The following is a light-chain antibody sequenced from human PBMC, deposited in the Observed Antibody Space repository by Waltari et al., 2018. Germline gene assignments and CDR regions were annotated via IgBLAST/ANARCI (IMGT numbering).Light chain of an antibody. CDR1: SSDVGGYNY. CDR3: SSYTASRLYV. J-gene: IGLJ1*01. Sequence: QSALTQPASVSGSPGQSITISCTGTSSDVGGYNYVSWYQQYPGKAPKLVIHDVSSRPSGTSDRFSGSKSGNTASLIISGLQADDEADYYCSSYTASRLYVFGTGTKVTV. V-gene: IGLV2-14*03. CDR2: DVS.